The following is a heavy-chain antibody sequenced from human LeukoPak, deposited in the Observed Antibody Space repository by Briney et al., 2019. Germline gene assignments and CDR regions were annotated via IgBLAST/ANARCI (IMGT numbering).Heavy chain of an antibody. CDR1: GFTFSSYA. CDR3: ARGVDYYDSSGTIDY. V-gene: IGHV3-33*08. J-gene: IGHJ4*02. Sequence: GSLRLSCAASGFTFSSYAMHWVRQAPGKGLEWVAVVWYDGTKTYSPDSVKGRITISRDDSKNTLYLQMNSLRAEDTAVYHCARGVDYYDSSGTIDYWGQGTLVTVSS. D-gene: IGHD3-22*01. CDR2: VWYDGTKT.